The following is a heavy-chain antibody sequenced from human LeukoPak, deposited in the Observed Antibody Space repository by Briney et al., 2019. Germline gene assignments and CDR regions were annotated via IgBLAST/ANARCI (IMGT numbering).Heavy chain of an antibody. CDR1: GDSITITNYY. J-gene: IGHJ6*04. D-gene: IGHD2-2*02. CDR2: IYHDGST. Sequence: SETLSLTCTVSGDSITITNYYWGWIRQPPGKGLEWVGNIYHDGSTYYNPSLKSRVSISVDTSKNQFSLKLSSVTAADTAVYYCVRDEYRDVWGKGTTVTVSS. V-gene: IGHV4-39*07. CDR3: VRDEYRDV.